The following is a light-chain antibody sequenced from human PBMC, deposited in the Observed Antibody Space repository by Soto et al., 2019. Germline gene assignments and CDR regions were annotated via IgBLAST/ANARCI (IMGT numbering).Light chain of an antibody. CDR3: QQSHSTPWT. CDR1: QSISSY. Sequence: DIQKTQSPSSLSTSVGDRVTITCRASQSISSYLSWYQQKPGKAPKILIFAASSLQSGVPSRFSGSGSGADFTLTISSLQPEDFAAYYCQQSHSTPWTFGQGTKVEIK. V-gene: IGKV1-39*01. CDR2: AAS. J-gene: IGKJ1*01.